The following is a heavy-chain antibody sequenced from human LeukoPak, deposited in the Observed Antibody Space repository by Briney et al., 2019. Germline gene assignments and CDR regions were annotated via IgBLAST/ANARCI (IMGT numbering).Heavy chain of an antibody. D-gene: IGHD3-10*01. Sequence: PGGSLRLSCAASGFTFSSYATTWVRQAPGKGLEWVSAISGRGGSTYYADSVKDRFTISRDNSKNTLYLQMNSLRAEETAIYYCGKDGSSDALDIWGQGTMVTVSS. CDR1: GFTFSSYA. V-gene: IGHV3-23*01. CDR3: GKDGSSDALDI. CDR2: ISGRGGST. J-gene: IGHJ3*02.